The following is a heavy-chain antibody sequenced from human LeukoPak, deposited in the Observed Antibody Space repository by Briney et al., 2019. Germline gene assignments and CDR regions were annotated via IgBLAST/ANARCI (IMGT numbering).Heavy chain of an antibody. CDR3: ARGPHYDSSRFNY. V-gene: IGHV4-38-2*02. J-gene: IGHJ4*02. Sequence: SETLSLTCTVSGYSISSGYYWGWIRQPPGKGLEWIGSIYHSGSTHYNPSLKSRVTISVDTSKNQFSLKLSSVTAADTAVYYCARGPHYDSSRFNYWGQGTLVTVSS. D-gene: IGHD3-22*01. CDR2: IYHSGST. CDR1: GYSISSGYY.